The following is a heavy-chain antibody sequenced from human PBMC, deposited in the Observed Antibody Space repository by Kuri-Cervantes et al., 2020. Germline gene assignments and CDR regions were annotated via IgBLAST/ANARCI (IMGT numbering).Heavy chain of an antibody. Sequence: GESLKISCAASGFTFSSYGMHWVRQAPGKGLEWVSSISSSSSYIYYADSVKGRFTISRDNAKNSLYLQMNSLRAEDTAVYYCARDHCSSTSCYPANFDYWGQGTLVTVSS. D-gene: IGHD2-2*01. V-gene: IGHV3-21*01. J-gene: IGHJ4*02. CDR1: GFTFSSYG. CDR3: ARDHCSSTSCYPANFDY. CDR2: ISSSSSYI.